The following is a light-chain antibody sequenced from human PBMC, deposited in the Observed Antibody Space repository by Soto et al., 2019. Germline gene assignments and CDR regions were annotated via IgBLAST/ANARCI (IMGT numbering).Light chain of an antibody. CDR1: QSIGSS. CDR2: GAS. CDR3: QQYNKWPLFT. V-gene: IGKV3-15*01. Sequence: ETVLTQSPATFSVSPGERATLSCRASQSIGSSLAWYQQRPGQPPRLLIYGASTRATGVPARFSGSGSGTEFTLTINSLQSEDFALYYCQQYNKWPLFTFGPGTKVYIK. J-gene: IGKJ3*01.